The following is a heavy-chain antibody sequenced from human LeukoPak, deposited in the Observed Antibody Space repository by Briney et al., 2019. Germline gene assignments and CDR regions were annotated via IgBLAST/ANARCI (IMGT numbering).Heavy chain of an antibody. J-gene: IGHJ3*01. CDR3: ARYGNGEWLAHYAFDV. D-gene: IGHD6-19*01. CDR1: GFIFSRYW. V-gene: IGHV3-7*01. Sequence: PGGSLRLSCATSGFIFSRYWMSWVRQAPGKGLEWVANINQDESERNYVDSVKGRFTISRDNAKNSLDLQMNSLRAEDTAVYYCARYGNGEWLAHYAFDVWGQGTKVTVAS. CDR2: INQDESER.